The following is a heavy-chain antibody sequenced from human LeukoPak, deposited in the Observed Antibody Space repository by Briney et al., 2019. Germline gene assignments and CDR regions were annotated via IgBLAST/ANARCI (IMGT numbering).Heavy chain of an antibody. V-gene: IGHV3-74*01. CDR1: AFTFNTYW. J-gene: IGHJ4*02. D-gene: IGHD1-26*01. CDR2: INGDESST. Sequence: PGGSLRLSCAASAFTFNTYWMHWVRQVPGRGLEWVSRINGDESSTNYADSVKGRFTISRDNAKDTLYLHMNSLTAEDTAVYYCARGAKWAYYFDYWGREPWSPSPQ. CDR3: ARGAKWAYYFDY.